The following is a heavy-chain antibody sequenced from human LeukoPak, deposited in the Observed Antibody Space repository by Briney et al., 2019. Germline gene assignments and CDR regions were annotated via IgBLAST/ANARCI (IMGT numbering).Heavy chain of an antibody. CDR3: AKDLFRGHQYYFDY. Sequence: PGGSLRLSCAASGFTFSSYAMSWVRQAPGKGLEWVSAISGSGGSTYYADSVRGRFTISRDNSKNTLYLQMNSLRAEDTAVYYCAKDLFRGHQYYFDYWGQGTLVTVSS. CDR2: ISGSGGST. CDR1: GFTFSSYA. V-gene: IGHV3-23*01. D-gene: IGHD2-2*01. J-gene: IGHJ4*02.